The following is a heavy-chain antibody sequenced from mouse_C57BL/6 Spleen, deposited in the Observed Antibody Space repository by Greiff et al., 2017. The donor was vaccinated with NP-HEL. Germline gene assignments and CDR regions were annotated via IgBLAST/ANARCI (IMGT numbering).Heavy chain of an antibody. CDR2: LYPGDGDT. CDR3: ARWGYYSNLYYAMDY. CDR1: GYAFSSSW. D-gene: IGHD2-5*01. J-gene: IGHJ4*01. V-gene: IGHV1-82*01. Sequence: QVQLQQSGPELVKPGASVKISCKASGYAFSSSWMNWVKQRPGKGLEWIGRLYPGDGDTNYNGKFKGKATLTADKSSSTAYMQLSSLTSEDSAVYFCARWGYYSNLYYAMDYWGQGTSVTVSS.